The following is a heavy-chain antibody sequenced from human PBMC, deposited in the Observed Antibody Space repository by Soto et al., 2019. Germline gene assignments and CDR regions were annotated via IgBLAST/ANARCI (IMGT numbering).Heavy chain of an antibody. CDR3: ARVLTGSINWFDP. CDR2: IYYSGST. CDR1: GGSISSYY. Sequence: SETLSLTCTVSGGSISSYYWSWIRQPPGKGLEWIGYIYYSGSTNYNPSLKSRVTISVDTSKNQFSLKLSSETAADTAVYYCARVLTGSINWFDPWGQGTLVTVSS. D-gene: IGHD3-9*01. V-gene: IGHV4-59*01. J-gene: IGHJ5*02.